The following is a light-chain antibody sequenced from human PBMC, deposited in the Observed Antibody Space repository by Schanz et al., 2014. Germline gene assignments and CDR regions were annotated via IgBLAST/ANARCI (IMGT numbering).Light chain of an antibody. CDR3: SSYTSSSPLL. V-gene: IGLV2-14*01. CDR1: SGDVGGYDY. Sequence: QSALTQPPSASGSPGQSVTISCTGTSGDVGGYDYVSWYQLPPGKAPKLIVYNVTYRPSGVSDRFSGSKSGKTASLTISGLQPEDEADYYCSSYTSSSPLLFGGGTKLTVL. CDR2: NVT. J-gene: IGLJ3*02.